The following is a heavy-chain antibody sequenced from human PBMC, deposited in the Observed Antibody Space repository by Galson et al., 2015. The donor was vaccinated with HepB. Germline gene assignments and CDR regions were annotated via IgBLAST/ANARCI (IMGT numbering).Heavy chain of an antibody. Sequence: SLRLSCAASGFTFSTCAMTWVRQAPGKGLEWVSTISGDGGRTYYADSVKGRFTISRDNSKDTLYLHMNSLRAEDTAVYYCAKDQIWEFPHSLHYWVQGTLVTAPS. J-gene: IGHJ4*02. V-gene: IGHV3-23*01. CDR3: AKDQIWEFPHSLHY. CDR1: GFTFSTCA. CDR2: ISGDGGRT. D-gene: IGHD5-18*01.